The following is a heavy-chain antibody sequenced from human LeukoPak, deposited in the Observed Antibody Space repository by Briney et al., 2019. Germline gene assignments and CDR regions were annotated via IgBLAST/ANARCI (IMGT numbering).Heavy chain of an antibody. CDR2: IYYSGST. J-gene: IGHJ4*02. D-gene: IGHD3-22*01. CDR3: ARSRGGSYYGFDY. V-gene: IGHV4-59*01. CDR1: GGSISSYY. Sequence: PSETLPLTCTVSGGSISSYYWSWIRQPPGKGLEWIGYIYYSGSTNYNPSLKSRVTISVDTSKNQFSLKLISVTAADTAVYYCARSRGGSYYGFDYWGQGTLVTVSS.